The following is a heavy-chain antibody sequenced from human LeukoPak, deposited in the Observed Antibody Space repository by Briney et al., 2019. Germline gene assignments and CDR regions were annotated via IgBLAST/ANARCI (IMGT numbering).Heavy chain of an antibody. CDR3: SIQAGYYDSSGYYLLVDY. CDR2: IKSKTDGGTA. CDR1: GFTFSNAW. V-gene: IGHV3-15*01. J-gene: IGHJ4*02. D-gene: IGHD3-22*01. Sequence: PGGSLRLSCAASGFTFSNAWMSWVRQAPGKGLEWVGRIKSKTDGGTADYAAPVKGRFTISRDDSKNTLYLQMNSLKTEDTAVYHCSIQAGYYDSSGYYLLVDYWGQGTLVTVSS.